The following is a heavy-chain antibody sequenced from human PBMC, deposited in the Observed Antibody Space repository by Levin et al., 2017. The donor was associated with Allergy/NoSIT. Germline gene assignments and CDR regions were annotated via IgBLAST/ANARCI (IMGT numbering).Heavy chain of an antibody. J-gene: IGHJ5*01. CDR2: INWNSVSI. Sequence: GGSLRLSCAASGFTFGDYAMHWVRQGPGKGLEWVSGINWNSVSIAYADSVKGRFTISRDNARNSLYLQMNSLRAEDTALYYCTKDTSAAQSGGWFDSWGQGSLVTVSS. V-gene: IGHV3-9*01. D-gene: IGHD2-15*01. CDR3: TKDTSAAQSGGWFDS. CDR1: GFTFGDYA.